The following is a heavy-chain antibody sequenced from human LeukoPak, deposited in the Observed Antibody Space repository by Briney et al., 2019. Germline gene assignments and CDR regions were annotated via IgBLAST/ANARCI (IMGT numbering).Heavy chain of an antibody. CDR2: ISGSGGST. D-gene: IGHD3-22*01. J-gene: IGHJ4*02. V-gene: IGHV3-23*01. Sequence: GGSLRLSCAVSGFTFSNYAMNWVRQAPGKGLEWVSAISGSGGSTYYADSVKGRFTISRDNSKNTLYLQMNSLRAEDTAVYYCAKGTPTAHDSSGYYYEFWGQGTLVTVSS. CDR1: GFTFSNYA. CDR3: AKGTPTAHDSSGYYYEF.